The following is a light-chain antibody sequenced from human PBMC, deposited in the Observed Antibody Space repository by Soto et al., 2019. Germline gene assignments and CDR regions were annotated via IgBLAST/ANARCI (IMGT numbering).Light chain of an antibody. CDR2: DAS. V-gene: IGKV1-5*01. J-gene: IGKJ2*01. CDR3: HQYKSHSHT. CDR1: QSISIW. Sequence: DIQMTQSPSILSASVGDRVTITCRASQSISIWLAWYQQKSGKAPKVLIYDASTLESGVPSRFSGSASGTEFTLTISSLQPEDFATYYCHQYKSHSHTFGQGTRLEIK.